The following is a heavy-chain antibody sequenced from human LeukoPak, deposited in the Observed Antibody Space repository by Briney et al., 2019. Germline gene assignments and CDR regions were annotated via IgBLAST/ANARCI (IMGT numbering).Heavy chain of an antibody. D-gene: IGHD1-26*01. CDR1: GGSISSYH. Sequence: SETLSLNCTVSGGSISSYHWSWIRQPPGKGLEWIGYIYYSGSTNYNPSLKSRVTISVDTSKNQFSLKLSSVTAADTAVYYCARERGAYWGQGTLVTVSS. CDR2: IYYSGST. CDR3: ARERGAY. V-gene: IGHV4-59*01. J-gene: IGHJ4*02.